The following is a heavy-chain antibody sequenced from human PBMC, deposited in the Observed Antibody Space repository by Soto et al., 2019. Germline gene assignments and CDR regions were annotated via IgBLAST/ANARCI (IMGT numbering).Heavy chain of an antibody. J-gene: IGHJ4*02. V-gene: IGHV1-69*02. D-gene: IGHD3-10*01. CDR3: ARSYGSVRLALDF. CDR1: GDTFSTYT. CDR2: IIPMLGMS. Sequence: QVHLVQSGAAVKKPGSSVKVSCKASGDTFSTYTINWVRQAPGQRLEWMGRIIPMLGMSNYALKFQCRVTSTDDSSTTTVDPHLSSLRSDDTAVYYCARSYGSVRLALDFCGQGTLVTVSS.